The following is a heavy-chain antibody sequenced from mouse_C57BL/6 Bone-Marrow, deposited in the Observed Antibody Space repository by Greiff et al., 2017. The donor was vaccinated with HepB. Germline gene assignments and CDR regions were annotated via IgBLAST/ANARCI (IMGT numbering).Heavy chain of an antibody. J-gene: IGHJ3*01. Sequence: QVQLQQSGPELVKPGASVKISCKASGYAFSSSWMNWVKQRPGKGLEWIGRIYPGDGDTNYNGKFKGKATLTADKSSSTAYMQLSSLTSEDSAVYFCVFYYYGSSSFAYWGKGTLVTVSA. CDR2: IYPGDGDT. CDR1: GYAFSSSW. D-gene: IGHD1-1*01. V-gene: IGHV1-82*01. CDR3: VFYYYGSSSFAY.